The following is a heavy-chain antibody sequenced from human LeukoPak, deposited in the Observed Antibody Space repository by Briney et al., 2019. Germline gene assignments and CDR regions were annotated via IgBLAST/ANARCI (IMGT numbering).Heavy chain of an antibody. CDR3: ARSWLVPRRGWFDP. J-gene: IGHJ5*02. V-gene: IGHV4-39*01. Sequence: PSETLSLTCTVSGGSISSSSYYWGWIRQPPGKGLVWIGCIYYSGSTYYNPSRKSRVTISVITSKNQFSLKLSSVTAADTAVYYCARSWLVPRRGWFDPWGQGTLVTVSS. CDR1: GGSISSSSYY. D-gene: IGHD6-19*01. CDR2: IYYSGST.